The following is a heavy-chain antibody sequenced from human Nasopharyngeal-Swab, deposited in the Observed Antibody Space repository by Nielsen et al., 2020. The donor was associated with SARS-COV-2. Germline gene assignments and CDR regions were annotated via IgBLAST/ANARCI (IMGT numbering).Heavy chain of an antibody. D-gene: IGHD3-3*01. CDR1: GFTFNNYN. CDR3: ARDGLDYDFWSAYCMDV. J-gene: IGHJ6*02. CDR2: ISSSSSYI. V-gene: IGHV3-21*01. Sequence: ETLSLTCAASGFTFNNYNFNWVRQAPGKGLEWVSSISSSSSYIYYADSVKGRFTISRDNAKNSLYLQMNSLRAEDTAVYYCARDGLDYDFWSAYCMDVWGQGTTVTVSS.